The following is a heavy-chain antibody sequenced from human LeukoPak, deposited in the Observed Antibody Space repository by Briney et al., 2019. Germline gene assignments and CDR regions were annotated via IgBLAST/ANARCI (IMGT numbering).Heavy chain of an antibody. D-gene: IGHD5-12*01. J-gene: IGHJ6*03. CDR3: ARSMGYDYYYYYMDV. CDR1: GGSISSYY. Sequence: SETLSLTCTVSGGSISSYYWSWIRQPPGKGLEWIGYIYYSGSTNYNPSLKSRVTISVDTSKSQFSLKLSSVTAADTAVYYCARSMGYDYYYYYMDVWGKGTTVTVSS. CDR2: IYYSGST. V-gene: IGHV4-59*01.